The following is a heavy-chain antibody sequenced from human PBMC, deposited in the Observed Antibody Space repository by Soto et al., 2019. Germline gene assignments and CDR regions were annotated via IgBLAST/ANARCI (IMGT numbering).Heavy chain of an antibody. V-gene: IGHV3-30-3*01. J-gene: IGHJ4*02. D-gene: IGHD3-3*01. Sequence: VGSLRLSCAASGFTFSSYAMHWVRQAPGKGLEWVAVISYDGSNKYYADSVKGRFTISRDNSKNTLYLQMNSLRAEDTAVYYCASTTFTIFGVPNDYWGQGTLVTVSS. CDR2: ISYDGSNK. CDR1: GFTFSSYA. CDR3: ASTTFTIFGVPNDY.